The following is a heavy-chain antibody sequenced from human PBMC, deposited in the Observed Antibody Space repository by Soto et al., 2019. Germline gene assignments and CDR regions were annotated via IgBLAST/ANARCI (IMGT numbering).Heavy chain of an antibody. J-gene: IGHJ3*02. Sequence: EVQLVESGGGLVQPGRSLRLSCVASGFRFDDYAMHWVRQAPGKGLEWVSGISWDSNSIGYADSVKGRFTISRDSAKKSLYQQMNSLRAEDTALYYCVKDIEENQLLYDAFDIWGQGTMVTVSS. CDR3: VKDIEENQLLYDAFDI. D-gene: IGHD2-2*01. CDR2: ISWDSNSI. V-gene: IGHV3-9*01. CDR1: GFRFDDYA.